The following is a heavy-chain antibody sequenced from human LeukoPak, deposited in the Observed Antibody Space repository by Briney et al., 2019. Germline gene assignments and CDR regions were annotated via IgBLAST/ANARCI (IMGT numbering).Heavy chain of an antibody. Sequence: SETLTLTCAVYGGSFSGYYWSWIRQPPGKGLEWIGEINHSGSTNYNPSLKSRVTISVDTSKNQFSLKLSSVTVADTAVYYCARRAIRDGYNNVHDHFDYWGQGTLVTVSS. CDR2: INHSGST. J-gene: IGHJ4*02. V-gene: IGHV4-34*01. CDR3: ARRAIRDGYNNVHDHFDY. CDR1: GGSFSGYY. D-gene: IGHD5-12*01.